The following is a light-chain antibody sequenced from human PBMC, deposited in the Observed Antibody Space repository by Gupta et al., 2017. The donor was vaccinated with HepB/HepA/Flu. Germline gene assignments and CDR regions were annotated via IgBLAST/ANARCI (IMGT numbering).Light chain of an antibody. CDR3: MQALQTPLT. CDR2: LGS. J-gene: IGKJ4*01. V-gene: IGKV2-28*01. CDR1: QSLLDYNGSNY. Sequence: TGLTQSPLSLSVTPGEPASISCRSSQSLLDYNGSNYLAWYLQKPGQSPQLLIYLGSNRASGVPDRFSGSGSGTDFTLKISRVEAEDVGGYYCMQALQTPLTFGGGTKVEIK.